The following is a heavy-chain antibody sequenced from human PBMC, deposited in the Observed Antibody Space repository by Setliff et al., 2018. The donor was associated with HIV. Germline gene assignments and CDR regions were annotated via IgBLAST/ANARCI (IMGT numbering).Heavy chain of an antibody. CDR3: ARLDTVMSHFDN. J-gene: IGHJ4*02. CDR2: VYYSGST. D-gene: IGHD5-18*01. V-gene: IGHV4-38-2*01. CDR1: GYSITSDYY. Sequence: SETLSLTCAISGYSITSDYYWAWIRQPPEKGLEWIGTVYYSGSTYYSPSLKSRVTISVDTSKDHFSLGLTSVTAADTAVYYCARLDTVMSHFDNWGQGTLVTVSS.